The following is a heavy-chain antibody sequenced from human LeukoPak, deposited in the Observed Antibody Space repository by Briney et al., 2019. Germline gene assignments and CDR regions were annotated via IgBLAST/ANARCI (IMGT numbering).Heavy chain of an antibody. CDR1: GGSISSSSYY. V-gene: IGHV4-39*01. D-gene: IGHD2-21*01. CDR3: VSVVGGYYMDV. J-gene: IGHJ6*03. Sequence: SETLSPTCTVSGGSISSSSYYWGWIRQPPGKGLEWIGSIYYSGSTYYNPSLKSRVTISVDTSKNQFSLKLSSVTAADTAVYYCVSVVGGYYMDVWGKGTTVTISS. CDR2: IYYSGST.